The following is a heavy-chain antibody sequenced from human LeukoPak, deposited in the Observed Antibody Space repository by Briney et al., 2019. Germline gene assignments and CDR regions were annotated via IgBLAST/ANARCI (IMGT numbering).Heavy chain of an antibody. Sequence: SETLSLTCTVSGDSVSGHYWSWIRQTPGKGLEWIGYVSYSGGTNYNPSLKRRVSISLDTSKNQFSLKLSSPAAADPAVYYCAKAPMAITTSAFPDAFDFWGQGTMVTVSS. V-gene: IGHV4-59*02. CDR3: AKAPMAITTSAFPDAFDF. CDR2: VSYSGGT. J-gene: IGHJ3*01. D-gene: IGHD5-12*01. CDR1: GDSVSGHY.